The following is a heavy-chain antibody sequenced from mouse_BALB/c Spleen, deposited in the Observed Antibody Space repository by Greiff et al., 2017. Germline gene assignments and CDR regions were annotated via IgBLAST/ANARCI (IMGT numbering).Heavy chain of an antibody. CDR3: ARHPYDYDTYFDV. D-gene: IGHD2-4*01. Sequence: EVQLQESGGGLVKPGGSLKLSCAASGFAFSSYDMSWVRQTPEKRLEWVAYISSGGGSTYYPDTVKGRFTISRDNAKNTLYLQMSSLKSEDTAMYYCARHPYDYDTYFDVWGAGTTVTVSS. J-gene: IGHJ1*01. CDR1: GFAFSSYD. CDR2: ISSGGGST. V-gene: IGHV5-12-1*01.